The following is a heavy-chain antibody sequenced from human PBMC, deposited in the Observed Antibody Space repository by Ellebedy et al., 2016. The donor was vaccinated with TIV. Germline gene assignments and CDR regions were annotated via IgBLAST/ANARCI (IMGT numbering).Heavy chain of an antibody. D-gene: IGHD3-16*01. Sequence: ASVKVSCKASGYTFTGYFMHWVRQAPGQGLEWMGWINPNSGGTNYAQKFQGRVTMTRDTSISTAYMELRSLRSDDTAVYYCARDTYDVLTGEGSAFDVWGQGTMVTVSS. CDR2: INPNSGGT. J-gene: IGHJ3*01. V-gene: IGHV1-2*02. CDR1: GYTFTGYF. CDR3: ARDTYDVLTGEGSAFDV.